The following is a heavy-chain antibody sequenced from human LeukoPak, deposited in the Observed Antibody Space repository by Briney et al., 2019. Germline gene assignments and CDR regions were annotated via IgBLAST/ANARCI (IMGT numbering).Heavy chain of an antibody. CDR1: GVSISSGYYY. Sequence: PLQTLSLTCSVSGVSISSGYYYWNWIRQPAGKGLEWIGRIYPASGSSSYNPSLQSRATILEDRSSNQFSLKLSAVTASDTALYYCARETAVHGGIEFWGQGIQVIVSS. V-gene: IGHV4-61*02. D-gene: IGHD3-10*01. J-gene: IGHJ4*02. CDR2: IYPASGSS. CDR3: ARETAVHGGIEF.